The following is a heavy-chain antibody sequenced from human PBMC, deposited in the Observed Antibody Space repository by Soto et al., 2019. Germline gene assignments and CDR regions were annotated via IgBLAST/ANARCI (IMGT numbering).Heavy chain of an antibody. V-gene: IGHV1-8*01. J-gene: IGHJ6*02. Sequence: GASVKVSCKASGYTFTSYDINWVRQATGQGLEWMGWMNPNNGNTKYSQKFQGRVTITRDTSASTAYMELSSLRSEDTAVYYCARDPPYCTNGVCYNSTGVFPSMYYYYGMDVWGQGTTVTVSS. CDR1: GYTFTSYD. CDR2: MNPNNGNT. CDR3: ARDPPYCTNGVCYNSTGVFPSMYYYYGMDV. D-gene: IGHD2-8*01.